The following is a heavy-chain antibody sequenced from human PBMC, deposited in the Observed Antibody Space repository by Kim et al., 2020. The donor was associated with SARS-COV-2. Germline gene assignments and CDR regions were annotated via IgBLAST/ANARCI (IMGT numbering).Heavy chain of an antibody. J-gene: IGHJ4*02. CDR3: AGNYYDSSGYFTNPANYFDY. Sequence: GGSLRLSCAASGFTFSSYEMNWVRQAPGKGLEWVSYISSSGSTIYYADSVKGRFTISRDNAKNSLYLQMNSLRAEDTAVYYCAGNYYDSSGYFTNPANYFDYWGQGTLVTVSS. D-gene: IGHD3-22*01. CDR2: ISSSGSTI. V-gene: IGHV3-48*03. CDR1: GFTFSSYE.